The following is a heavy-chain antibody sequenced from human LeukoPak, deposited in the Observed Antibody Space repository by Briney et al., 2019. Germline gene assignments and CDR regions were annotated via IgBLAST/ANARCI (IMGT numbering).Heavy chain of an antibody. J-gene: IGHJ3*02. V-gene: IGHV4-61*02. CDR1: GVSISSGSYY. Sequence: TSQTLSLTCPVSGVSISSGSYYWSWIRQPAGKGLEWIGRVFTSGSTDYNPSFKGRVTISVDTSKKQVSLRLSSVTAADTAVYYCARDLPGQYGFDIWGQGTMVTVSS. CDR2: VFTSGST. CDR3: ARDLPGQYGFDI. D-gene: IGHD1-14*01.